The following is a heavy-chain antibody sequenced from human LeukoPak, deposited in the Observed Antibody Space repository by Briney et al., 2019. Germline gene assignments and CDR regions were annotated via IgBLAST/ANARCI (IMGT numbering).Heavy chain of an antibody. D-gene: IGHD3-16*01. CDR1: GFTFSSYS. V-gene: IGHV3-48*01. CDR2: ISSSSSTI. Sequence: GGSLRLSCAASGFTFSSYSMNWVRQAPGKGLEWVSYISSSSSTIYYADSVKGRFTISRDNSKNTLYLQMNSLRAEDTAVYYCAKDAAAWGSALYYYYYMDVWGKGTTVTVSS. J-gene: IGHJ6*03. CDR3: AKDAAAWGSALYYYYYMDV.